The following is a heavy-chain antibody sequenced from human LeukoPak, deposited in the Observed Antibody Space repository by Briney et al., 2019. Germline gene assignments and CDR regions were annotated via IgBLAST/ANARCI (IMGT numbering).Heavy chain of an antibody. D-gene: IGHD6-13*01. CDR3: ARDLGIAAAGPVN. Sequence: GGSLRLSRAASGFTFSSYSMNWVRQAPGKGREWVSSISSSSSYIYYADSVKGRFTISRDNAKNSLYLQMNSLRAEDTAVYYCARDLGIAAAGPVNWGQGTLVTVSS. V-gene: IGHV3-21*01. CDR2: ISSSSSYI. J-gene: IGHJ4*02. CDR1: GFTFSSYS.